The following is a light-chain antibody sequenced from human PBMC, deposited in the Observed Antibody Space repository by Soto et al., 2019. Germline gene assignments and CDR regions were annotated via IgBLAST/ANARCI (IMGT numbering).Light chain of an antibody. CDR1: QSVSSS. J-gene: IGKJ1*01. V-gene: IGKV3-15*01. Sequence: VMTQSPATLSVSPGERAPLSGRASQSVSSSLAWYQQKPGRSPRLLIYGASTRAIGIPARFSGSGSGTEFTLTISSLQSEDFAVYYCQQYGSSFWTFGQGTKVDIK. CDR2: GAS. CDR3: QQYGSSFWT.